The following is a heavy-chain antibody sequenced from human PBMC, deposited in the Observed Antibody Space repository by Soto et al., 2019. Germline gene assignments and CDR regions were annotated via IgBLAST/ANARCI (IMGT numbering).Heavy chain of an antibody. Sequence: ASVKVSCKASGYTFTSYGISWVRQAPGQGLEWMGWISAYNGNTNYAQKLQGRVTMTTDTSTSTAYMELRSLRSDDTAVYYCARDRDTAMVDPYFDYWRQGTLVTVSS. J-gene: IGHJ4*02. CDR2: ISAYNGNT. CDR1: GYTFTSYG. CDR3: ARDRDTAMVDPYFDY. D-gene: IGHD5-18*01. V-gene: IGHV1-18*01.